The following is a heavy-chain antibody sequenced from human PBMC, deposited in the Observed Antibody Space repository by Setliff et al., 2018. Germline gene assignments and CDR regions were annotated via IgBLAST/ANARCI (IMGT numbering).Heavy chain of an antibody. CDR1: GGSISSGSYY. J-gene: IGHJ5*02. V-gene: IGHV4-61*09. CDR3: ARGGGVAAAAWFDP. D-gene: IGHD6-13*01. Sequence: SETLSLTCSVSGGSISSGSYYWTWIRQPAGKGLEWIGYMYTSGTTEYNPSLNSRVTMSLDTSKNQFSLNLSSVTAADTAVYYCARGGGVAAAAWFDPWGQGTLVTVSS. CDR2: MYTSGTT.